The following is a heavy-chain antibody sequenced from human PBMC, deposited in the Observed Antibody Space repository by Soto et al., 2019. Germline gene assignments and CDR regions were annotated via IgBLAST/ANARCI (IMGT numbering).Heavy chain of an antibody. CDR3: AHRRSTYYYDITCDP. CDR2: IYWDDDK. CDR1: GFSLSTSGVG. J-gene: IGHJ5*02. D-gene: IGHD3-22*01. V-gene: IGHV2-5*02. Sequence: QITLKESGPPLVKPTQTLTLTCTFSGFSLSTSGVGVGWIRQPPVKALAWLALIYWDDDKRYSPSLKSRLTITNYTSKNQVVLTMTNMDTVDTATYYCAHRRSTYYYDITCDPWCQGTLVTVSS.